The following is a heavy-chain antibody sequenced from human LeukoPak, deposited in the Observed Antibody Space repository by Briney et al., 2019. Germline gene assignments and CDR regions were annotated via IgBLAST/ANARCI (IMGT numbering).Heavy chain of an antibody. Sequence: SETLSLTCTVSGDSISSYYWSWIRQPPGKGLEWIGYIYYSGSTNYNPSLKSRVTISVDTSKKQFSLKLSSVTAADTAVYYCARTPYYYYMAVCGKGTTVTVSS. J-gene: IGHJ6*03. CDR3: ARTPYYYYMAV. CDR2: IYYSGST. CDR1: GDSISSYY. V-gene: IGHV4-59*01.